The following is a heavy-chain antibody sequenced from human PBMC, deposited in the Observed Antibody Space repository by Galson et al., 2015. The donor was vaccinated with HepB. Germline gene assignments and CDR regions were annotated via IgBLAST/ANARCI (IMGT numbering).Heavy chain of an antibody. J-gene: IGHJ3*02. D-gene: IGHD6-13*01. CDR3: ARGVRGSSWDPDAFDI. CDR2: TYYRSKWYN. CDR1: GDSVSSNSAA. V-gene: IGHV6-1*01. Sequence: CAISGDSVSSNSAAWNWIRQSPSRGLEWLGRTYYRSKWYNDYAVSVKSRITINPDTSKNQFSLQLNSVTPEDTAVYYCARGVRGSSWDPDAFDIWGQGTMVTVSS.